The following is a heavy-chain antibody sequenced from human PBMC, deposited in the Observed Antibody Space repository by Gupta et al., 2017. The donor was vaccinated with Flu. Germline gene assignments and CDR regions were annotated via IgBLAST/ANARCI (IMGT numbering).Heavy chain of an antibody. V-gene: IGHV3-30*18. D-gene: IGHD6-6*01. CDR3: AKAKFRAARPHYYYGMDV. J-gene: IGHJ6*02. Sequence: QVQLVESGGGVVQPGRSLRLSCAASGFTFSSYGMHWVRQAPGKGLEWVAGISYDGSNKYYADSVKGRVTISRDNSKNTLYMQMNSLRAEETAVYYCAKAKFRAARPHYYYGMDVWGQGTTVTVSS. CDR1: GFTFSSYG. CDR2: ISYDGSNK.